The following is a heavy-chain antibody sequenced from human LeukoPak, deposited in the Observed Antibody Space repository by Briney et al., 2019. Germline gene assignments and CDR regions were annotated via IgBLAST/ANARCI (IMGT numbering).Heavy chain of an antibody. CDR3: ARASAHYFDY. Sequence: ASVKVSCKAYGYTFTSYYMHWVRQAPGQGLDWMGVINPSGGSTSYAHKFQGRVTMTRDTSTSTVYMELSSLRSEDTAMYYCARASAHYFDYWGQGTLVTVSS. D-gene: IGHD6-19*01. J-gene: IGHJ4*02. CDR2: INPSGGST. CDR1: GYTFTSYY. V-gene: IGHV1-46*01.